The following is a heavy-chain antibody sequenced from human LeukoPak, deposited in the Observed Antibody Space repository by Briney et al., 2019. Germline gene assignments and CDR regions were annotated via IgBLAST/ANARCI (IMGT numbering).Heavy chain of an antibody. V-gene: IGHV4-30-2*01. CDR2: IYHSGST. J-gene: IGHJ4*02. CDR1: GGSIGSGGYS. CDR3: ARWRYGSGSYPYFDY. D-gene: IGHD3-10*01. Sequence: SQTLSLTCAVSGGSIGSGGYSWSWIRQPPGKGLEWIGYIYHSGSTYYNPSLKSRVTISVDRSKNQFSLKLSSVTAADTAVYYCARWRYGSGSYPYFDYWGQGTLVTVSS.